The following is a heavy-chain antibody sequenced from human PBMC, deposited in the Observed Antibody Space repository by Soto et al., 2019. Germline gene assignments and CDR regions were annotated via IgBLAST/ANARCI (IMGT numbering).Heavy chain of an antibody. J-gene: IGHJ6*02. CDR3: ARDETGDSYYYYYGMDV. V-gene: IGHV1-69*01. Sequence: QVQLVQSGAEVKKPGSSVKVSCKASGGTFNTYNINWVRQAPGQGLEWMGGILPIFGKTNYAQRFQGRVTITEDDSTSTAYMELSSLRSEDTAVYYCARDETGDSYYYYYGMDVWGQGTTVTVTS. CDR2: ILPIFGKT. CDR1: GGTFNTYN. D-gene: IGHD7-27*01.